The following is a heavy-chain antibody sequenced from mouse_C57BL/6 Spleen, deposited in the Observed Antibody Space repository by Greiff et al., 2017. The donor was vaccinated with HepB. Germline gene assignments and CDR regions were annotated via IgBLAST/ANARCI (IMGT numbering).Heavy chain of an antibody. J-gene: IGHJ2*01. CDR3: TRSIVYGYDRFDY. Sequence: QVQLQQSGAELVRPGASVTLSCKASGYTFTDYEMHWVKQTPVHGLEWIGAIDPETGGTAYNQKFKGKAILTADKSSSTAYMELRSLTSEDSAVYYCTRSIVYGYDRFDYWGQGTTLTVSS. CDR2: IDPETGGT. V-gene: IGHV1-15*01. CDR1: GYTFTDYE. D-gene: IGHD2-2*01.